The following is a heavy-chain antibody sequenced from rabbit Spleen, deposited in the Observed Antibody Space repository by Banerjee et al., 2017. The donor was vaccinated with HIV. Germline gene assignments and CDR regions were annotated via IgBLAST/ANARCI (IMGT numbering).Heavy chain of an antibody. J-gene: IGHJ4*01. CDR2: IYAGSSGDT. V-gene: IGHV1S40*01. CDR3: ARGEHFSVGFSAFAIYLDL. Sequence: QSLEESGGDLVKPGASLTLTCTASGFSFSSKYYMCWVRQAPGKGLQWIACIYAGSSGDTYYASWAKGRFTISKTSTTVTLQMTSLTAADTATYFCARGEHFSVGFSAFAIYLDLWGPGTLVTVS. D-gene: IGHD6-1*01. CDR1: GFSFSSKYY.